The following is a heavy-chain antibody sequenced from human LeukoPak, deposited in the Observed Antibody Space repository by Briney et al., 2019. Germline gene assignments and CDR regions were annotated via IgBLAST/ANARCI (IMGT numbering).Heavy chain of an antibody. D-gene: IGHD5-12*01. V-gene: IGHV4-59*11. Sequence: SETLSLTCTVSGDSISSHYWNWIRQPPGKGLEWIGCVHYSGITYYNPSLKSRVAISVDTSEKQFSLILNSVTAADTAVYYCARDTYDYYSNPWGQGTLVTVSS. CDR1: GDSISSHY. CDR3: ARDTYDYYSNP. CDR2: VHYSGIT. J-gene: IGHJ5*02.